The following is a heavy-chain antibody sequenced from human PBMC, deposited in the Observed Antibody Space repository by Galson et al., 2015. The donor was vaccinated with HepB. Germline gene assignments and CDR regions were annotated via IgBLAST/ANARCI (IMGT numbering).Heavy chain of an antibody. CDR3: ARDLRPSIAARPYYYYGMDV. CDR1: GFTFSSYS. V-gene: IGHV3-21*01. Sequence: SLRLSCAASGFTFSSYSMNWVRQAPGKGLEWVSSISSSSSYIYYADSVKGRFTISRDNAKNSLYLQMNSLRAEDTAVYYCARDLRPSIAARPYYYYGMDVWGQGTTVTVSS. J-gene: IGHJ6*02. CDR2: ISSSSSYI. D-gene: IGHD6-6*01.